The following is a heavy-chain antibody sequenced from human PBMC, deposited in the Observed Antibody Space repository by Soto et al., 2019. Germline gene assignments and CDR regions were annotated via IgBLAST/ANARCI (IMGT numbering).Heavy chain of an antibody. CDR1: GGYCSGYD. J-gene: IGHJ5*02. CDR2: INRSGST. V-gene: IGHV4-34*01. Sequence: SETLSRTCSFYGGYCSGYDWSWSRPRPGAGLEWMGEINRSGSTNDNPALKTRVTISVDTSKNQFSLKLSSVTAADTAVYYSARRLRRNWFDPWGQGTLVTVSS. CDR3: ARRLRRNWFDP. D-gene: IGHD4-17*01.